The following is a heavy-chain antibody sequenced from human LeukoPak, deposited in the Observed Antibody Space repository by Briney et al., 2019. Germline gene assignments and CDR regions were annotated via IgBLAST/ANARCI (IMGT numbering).Heavy chain of an antibody. CDR2: ISGSGGST. Sequence: PGGSLRLSCAASGFTFSSYAMSWVRQAPGKGLEWVSAISGSGGSTYYADSVKGRFTISRDNSKNTLYLQMNGLRAEDTAVYYCAKDRLGYCSGGSCYPTLDYWGQGTLVTVSS. J-gene: IGHJ4*02. V-gene: IGHV3-23*01. CDR1: GFTFSSYA. CDR3: AKDRLGYCSGGSCYPTLDY. D-gene: IGHD2-15*01.